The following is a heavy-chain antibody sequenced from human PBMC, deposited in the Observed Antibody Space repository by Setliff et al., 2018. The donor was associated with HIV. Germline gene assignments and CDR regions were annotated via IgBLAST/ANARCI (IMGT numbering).Heavy chain of an antibody. CDR2: IYQSGTT. V-gene: IGHV4-4*02. D-gene: IGHD4-17*01. Sequence: PSETLSLTCAVSGGPLNSRNWWSWVRQPPGKGLEYIGNIYQSGTTYYNSSLGSRVTISMVASRNQFSLKVTSVTAADTAVYYCAKGAGFYGDYTFDHWGQGRQVTVSS. CDR3: AKGAGFYGDYTFDH. CDR1: GGPLNSRNW. J-gene: IGHJ4*02.